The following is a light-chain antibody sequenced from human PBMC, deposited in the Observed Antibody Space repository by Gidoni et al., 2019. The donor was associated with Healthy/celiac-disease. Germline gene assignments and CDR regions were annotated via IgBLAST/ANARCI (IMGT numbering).Light chain of an antibody. J-gene: IGKJ3*01. CDR2: KAS. V-gene: IGKV1-5*03. CDR1: QSISSW. Sequence: DIQMTQSPSTLSASVGDRVTITCRASQSISSWLAWYQQKPGKAPNLLIYKASSLESGVPSRFSGSVSGTEFTLTISSLQPDDFATYYCQQYNSYPGVTFGPGTKVDIK. CDR3: QQYNSYPGVT.